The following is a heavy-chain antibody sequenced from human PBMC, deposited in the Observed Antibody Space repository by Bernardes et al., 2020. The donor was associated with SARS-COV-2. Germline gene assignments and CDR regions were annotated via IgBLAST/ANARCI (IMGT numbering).Heavy chain of an antibody. CDR1: GFTFSSSW. Sequence: GGALRLSCAVSGFTFSSSWMSWARQAPGKGPEGVAYIKQDGSEKHYVDSVRGRFTISRDNAKNSLYLQMNSLRVDDTAIYYCGKGGWYPDYWGQGTLVTVSS. V-gene: IGHV3-7*01. CDR3: GKGGWYPDY. J-gene: IGHJ4*02. D-gene: IGHD6-19*01. CDR2: IKQDGSEK.